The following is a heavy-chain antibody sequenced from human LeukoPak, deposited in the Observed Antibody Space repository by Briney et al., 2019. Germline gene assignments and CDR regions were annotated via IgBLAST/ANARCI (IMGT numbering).Heavy chain of an antibody. CDR2: IYYSGST. D-gene: IGHD6-13*01. CDR1: GGSISSYY. CDR3: ARALFYSSSSYWFDP. J-gene: IGHJ5*02. Sequence: SETLSLTCTASGGSISSYYWSWIRQPPGKGLEWVGYIYYSGSTNYNPSLKSRVTISVDTSKNQFSLKLSSVTAADTAVYYCARALFYSSSSYWFDPWGQGTLVTVSS. V-gene: IGHV4-59*01.